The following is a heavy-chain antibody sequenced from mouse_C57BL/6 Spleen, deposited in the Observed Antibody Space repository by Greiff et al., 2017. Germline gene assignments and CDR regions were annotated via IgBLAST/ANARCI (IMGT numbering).Heavy chain of an antibody. CDR1: GYSITSGYY. J-gene: IGHJ1*03. CDR3: ARPWGDWYFDV. V-gene: IGHV3-6*01. D-gene: IGHD4-1*01. Sequence: VQLQQSGPGLVKPAQSLSLTCSVTGYSITSGYYWNWIRQFPGNKLEWMGYISYDGSNNYNPSLKNRISITRDTSKNQCFLKLKSVTTEDTATYYCARPWGDWYFDVWGTGTTVTVSS. CDR2: ISYDGSN.